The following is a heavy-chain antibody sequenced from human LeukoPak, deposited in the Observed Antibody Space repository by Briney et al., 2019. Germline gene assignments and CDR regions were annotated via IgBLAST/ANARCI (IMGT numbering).Heavy chain of an antibody. CDR1: GGSISSSSYY. V-gene: IGHV4-39*01. Sequence: KTSETLSLTCTVSGGSISSSSYYWGWIRQPPGKGLEWIGSIYYSGSTYYNPSLKSRVTISVDTSKNQFSLKLSSVTVADTAVYYCARIPRISGVVIIEPQNPLFDYWGQGTLVTVSS. D-gene: IGHD3-3*01. CDR2: IYYSGST. J-gene: IGHJ4*02. CDR3: ARIPRISGVVIIEPQNPLFDY.